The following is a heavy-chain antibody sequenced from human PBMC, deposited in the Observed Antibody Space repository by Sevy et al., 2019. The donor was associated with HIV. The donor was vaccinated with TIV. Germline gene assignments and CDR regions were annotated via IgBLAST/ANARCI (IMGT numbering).Heavy chain of an antibody. J-gene: IGHJ3*02. CDR3: ARDSVTVSGIVLYALDI. V-gene: IGHV3-74*01. Sequence: GGSLRLSCGASGFTFGSYWMHWVRQVPGKGLEWVSRISDDGRSTTYADSVRGRFTISRDNAKNTLDLQMNGLRADDTAVYYCARDSVTVSGIVLYALDIWGQGTMVTVSS. CDR2: ISDDGRST. D-gene: IGHD3-3*01. CDR1: GFTFGSYW.